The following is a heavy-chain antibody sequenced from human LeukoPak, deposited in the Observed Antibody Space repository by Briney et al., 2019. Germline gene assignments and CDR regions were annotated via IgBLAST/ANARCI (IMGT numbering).Heavy chain of an antibody. CDR3: ARDIVVVPAAQYYFDY. CDR1: GFTFSSYW. Sequence: GGSLRLSCEASGFTFSSYWMSRVRQAPGKGLEGVANIKQDGSEKYYVDSVKGRFTISRDNAKNSLYLQMNSLRAEDTAVYYCARDIVVVPAAQYYFDYWGQGTLVTVSS. CDR2: IKQDGSEK. J-gene: IGHJ4*02. D-gene: IGHD2-2*01. V-gene: IGHV3-7*03.